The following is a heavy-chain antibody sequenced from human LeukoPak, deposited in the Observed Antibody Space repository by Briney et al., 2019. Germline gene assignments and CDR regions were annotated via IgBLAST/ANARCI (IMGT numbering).Heavy chain of an antibody. D-gene: IGHD3-10*01. Sequence: GGSLRLSCAASGFSLSDYYMSWIRQAPGKGLEWISYISDDGTSIQYSDSVRGRFTISRDNARNSLYLQMNSLRADDTAVYYCARTRGLGPGGFFDLWGQGTLVPVSS. CDR3: ARTRGLGPGGFFDL. V-gene: IGHV3-11*01. J-gene: IGHJ5*02. CDR1: GFSLSDYY. CDR2: ISDDGTSI.